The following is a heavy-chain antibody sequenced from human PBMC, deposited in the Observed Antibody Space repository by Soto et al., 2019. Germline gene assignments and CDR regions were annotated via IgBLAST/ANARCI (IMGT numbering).Heavy chain of an antibody. CDR3: ARQRGGGYGDYGGVGGYFDY. CDR2: IYYSGST. V-gene: IGHV4-39*01. CDR1: GGSISSSSYY. D-gene: IGHD4-17*01. J-gene: IGHJ4*02. Sequence: SETLSLTCTVSGGSISSSSYYWGWIRQPPGKGLEWIGSIYYSGSTYYNPSLKSRVTISVDTSKNQFSLKLSSVTAADTAVYYCARQRGGGYGDYGGVGGYFDYWGQGTLVTVSS.